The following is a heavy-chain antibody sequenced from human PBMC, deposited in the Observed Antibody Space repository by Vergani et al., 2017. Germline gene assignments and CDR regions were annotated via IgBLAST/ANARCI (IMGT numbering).Heavy chain of an antibody. V-gene: IGHV1-46*03. CDR3: ARPHGDILPPDPRRLDY. Sequence: QVLLVQSGAEVKKPGASARVSCKTSGYTFTNYYIHWVRQAPGQGLEWMGIINPSGGSTTYAQQFQGRLTMTRDTSTSTVYMDLSNLRSEDTAVYYCARPHGDILPPDPRRLDYWGQGTLGTVSS. CDR1: GYTFTNYY. J-gene: IGHJ4*02. CDR2: INPSGGST.